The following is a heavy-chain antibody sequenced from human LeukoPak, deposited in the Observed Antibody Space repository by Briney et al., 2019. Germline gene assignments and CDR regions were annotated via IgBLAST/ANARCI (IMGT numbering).Heavy chain of an antibody. CDR3: VRDQSKNSDDTSGYYDY. V-gene: IGHV3-48*03. Sequence: PGGSLRLSCAASGFTFSSYEMNWVRQAPGKGLQWVSDISSSGTTIYYADSVKGRFTISRDRSKNMVYLQMNSLRAEDTAVYYCVRDQSKNSDDTSGYYDYWGQGTLVTVSS. CDR2: ISSSGTTI. J-gene: IGHJ4*02. CDR1: GFTFSSYE. D-gene: IGHD3-22*01.